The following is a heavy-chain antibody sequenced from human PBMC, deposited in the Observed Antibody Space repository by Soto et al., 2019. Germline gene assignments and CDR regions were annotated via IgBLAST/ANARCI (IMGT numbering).Heavy chain of an antibody. CDR3: ARYSGSYSANC. CDR2: INEDGSAK. J-gene: IGHJ4*02. CDR1: GFTFDSYW. V-gene: IGHV3-7*01. D-gene: IGHD1-26*01. Sequence: EVQVVESRGGLVQPGVSLRLSCAASGFTFDSYWMSWFRQAPGKGLEWVANINEDGSAKYYEDSVKGRFTISRDNAKNSVSLQMNSLRGEDTAIYYCARYSGSYSANCWGQGTLVTVSS.